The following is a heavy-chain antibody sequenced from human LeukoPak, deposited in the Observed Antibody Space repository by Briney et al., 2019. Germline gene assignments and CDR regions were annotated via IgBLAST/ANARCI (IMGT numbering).Heavy chain of an antibody. CDR2: ITGSGDTT. Sequence: GGSLRLSCAASGFTFSSYAMSWVRQAPGKGLEWVSAITGSGDTTDYADSVKDRFTISRDNSKNTLYLQMNSLRAEDTAVYYCVRAAPIDCSSTTCSLFDNWGQGILVTVSS. V-gene: IGHV3-23*01. D-gene: IGHD2-2*01. CDR1: GFTFSSYA. J-gene: IGHJ4*02. CDR3: VRAAPIDCSSTTCSLFDN.